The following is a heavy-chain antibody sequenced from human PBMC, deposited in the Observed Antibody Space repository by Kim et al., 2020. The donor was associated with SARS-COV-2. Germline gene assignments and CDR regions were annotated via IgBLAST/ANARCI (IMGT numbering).Heavy chain of an antibody. V-gene: IGHV3-73*01. CDR3: TTMTTGDY. CDR2: IRSEANGYAT. J-gene: IGHJ4*02. CDR1: GFTFSASA. Sequence: GGSLRLSCAASGFTFSASAIHWVRQASGKGLEWLGHIRSEANGYATAYAGSVKGRFSISRDDLKNTAYLQMNSLKIGDTAVYYCTTMTTGDYWGQGTLVT. D-gene: IGHD4-4*01.